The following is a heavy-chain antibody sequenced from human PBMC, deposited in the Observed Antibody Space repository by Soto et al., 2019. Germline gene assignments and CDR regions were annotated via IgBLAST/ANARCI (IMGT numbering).Heavy chain of an antibody. CDR1: GYSFTDYH. CDR2: INPXSGGT. V-gene: IGHV1-2*04. J-gene: IGHJ6*02. Sequence: ASVKVSCKASGYSFTDYHIHWVRQAPGQGXEWLXRINPXSGGTSTAQKFQGWVTMTTDTSISTASMELTRLTSDDTAIYYCARGDSTDCSNGVCSFFYNHDMDVWGQGTTVTVSS. D-gene: IGHD2-8*01. CDR3: ARGDSTDCSNGVCSFFYNHDMDV.